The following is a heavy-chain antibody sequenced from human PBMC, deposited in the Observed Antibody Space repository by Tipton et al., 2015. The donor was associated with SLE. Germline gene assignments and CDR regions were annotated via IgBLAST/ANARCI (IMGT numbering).Heavy chain of an antibody. CDR1: GYTFTSYD. V-gene: IGHV1-8*02. CDR2: MNPNSGNT. Sequence: QLVQSGAEVKKPGASVKVSCKASGYTFTSYDINWVRQATGQGLEWMGWMNPNSGNTGYAQKFQGRVTMTRNTSVSTAYMELSSLRSEDTAIYFCARGYTTVAHFDYWGQGTLVTVSS. CDR3: ARGYTTVAHFDY. J-gene: IGHJ4*02. D-gene: IGHD4-23*01.